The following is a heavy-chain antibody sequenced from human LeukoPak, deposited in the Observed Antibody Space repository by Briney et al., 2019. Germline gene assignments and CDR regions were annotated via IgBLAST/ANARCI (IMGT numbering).Heavy chain of an antibody. CDR2: TYYSGST. CDR1: GGSISSYY. CDR3: ARGPPGGQFDP. V-gene: IGHV4-59*01. Sequence: PSETLSLTCTVSGGSISSYYWSWIRQPPGKGLEWIGYTYYSGSTNYNPSLKSRVTISVDTSKNQFSLKLSSVTVADTAVYYCARGPPGGQFDPWGQGTLVTVTS. J-gene: IGHJ5*02. D-gene: IGHD3-10*01.